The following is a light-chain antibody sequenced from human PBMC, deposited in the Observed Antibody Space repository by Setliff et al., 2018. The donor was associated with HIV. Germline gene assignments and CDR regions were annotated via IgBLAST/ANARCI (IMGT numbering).Light chain of an antibody. CDR1: SSNIGSNY. J-gene: IGLJ2*01. V-gene: IGLV1-47*01. CDR2: NND. Sequence: QSVLTQSPSTSRTPGQGVIVSCSGSSSNIGSNYVCWYQHLPGTAPKLLIYNNDQRPSGVPDRFSGPKYGTAASLAIRGLRSEDEADYYCATWDDSLGGVGFGGGTKVTVL. CDR3: ATWDDSLGGVG.